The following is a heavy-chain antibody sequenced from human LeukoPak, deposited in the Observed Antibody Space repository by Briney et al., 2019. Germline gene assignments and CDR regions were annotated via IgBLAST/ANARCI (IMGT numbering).Heavy chain of an antibody. J-gene: IGHJ3*02. Sequence: GGSLRLSCAASGYTFSSYSINWVRHAPGEGLEWVSHISSSSSYIYYADSVKGRFTISRDNAKNSLYLQMNSLRAEETAVYYCARDLTMVRGVIPYAFDIWGQGTMVTVSS. CDR2: ISSSSSYI. V-gene: IGHV3-21*01. D-gene: IGHD3-10*01. CDR1: GYTFSSYS. CDR3: ARDLTMVRGVIPYAFDI.